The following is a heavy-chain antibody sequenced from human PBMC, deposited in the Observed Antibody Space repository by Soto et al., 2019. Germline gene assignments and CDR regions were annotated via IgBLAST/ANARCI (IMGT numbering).Heavy chain of an antibody. Sequence: SETLSLTCTVSGGSISSYYWSWIRQPLGKGLEWIGYIYYSGSTNYNPSLKSRVTISVDTSKNQFSLKLSSVTAADTAVYYFARTNARFGECAFLRPLDVWGKGTTVIVSS. CDR1: GGSISSYY. D-gene: IGHD3-10*01. V-gene: IGHV4-59*01. CDR3: ARTNARFGECAFLRPLDV. J-gene: IGHJ6*04. CDR2: IYYSGST.